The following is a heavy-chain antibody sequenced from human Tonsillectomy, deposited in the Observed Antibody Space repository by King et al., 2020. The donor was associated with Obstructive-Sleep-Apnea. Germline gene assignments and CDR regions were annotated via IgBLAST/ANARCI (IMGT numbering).Heavy chain of an antibody. J-gene: IGHJ3*01. Sequence: VQLVESGGALVQPGGSLRLSCAASGFSVRSDYMTWVRQAPGKGLEWVSLLYSADSTYYAVSVKGRFTISRHSSNNTVHLQMNSLRVGDTDGYYCAGGWWSDDLWSGYHGFAVGGQGAMVTVS. D-gene: IGHD3-3*01. CDR1: GFSVRSDY. V-gene: IGHV3-53*04. CDR3: AGGWWSDDLWSGYHGFAV. CDR2: LYSADST.